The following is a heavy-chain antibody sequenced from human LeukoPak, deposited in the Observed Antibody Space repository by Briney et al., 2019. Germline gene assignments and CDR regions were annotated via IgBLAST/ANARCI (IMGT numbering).Heavy chain of an antibody. CDR3: ARHVGYSFRGYMDV. CDR1: GGSFSGYY. V-gene: IGHV4-34*01. CDR2: INHSGST. Sequence: PSETLSLTCAVYGGSFSGYYWSWIRQPPGKGLEWIGEINHSGSTNYNPSLKSRVTISVDTSKNQFSLRLSSVTAADTAVYYCARHVGYSFRGYMDVWGKGTTVTVSS. J-gene: IGHJ6*03. D-gene: IGHD2/OR15-2a*01.